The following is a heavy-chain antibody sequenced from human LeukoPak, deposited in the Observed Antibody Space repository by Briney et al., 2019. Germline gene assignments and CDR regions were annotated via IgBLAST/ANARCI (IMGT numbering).Heavy chain of an antibody. V-gene: IGHV4-4*07. D-gene: IGHD3-22*01. CDR1: GGSISSYY. CDR2: IYTSGST. J-gene: IGHJ4*02. Sequence: PSETLSLTCTVSGGSISSYYWSWIRQPAGKGLEWIGRIYTSGSTNYNPSLKSRVTISVDTSKNQFSLKLSSVTAADTAVYYCVRDGYYYDSSGYNWGQGTLVTVSS. CDR3: VRDGYYYDSSGYN.